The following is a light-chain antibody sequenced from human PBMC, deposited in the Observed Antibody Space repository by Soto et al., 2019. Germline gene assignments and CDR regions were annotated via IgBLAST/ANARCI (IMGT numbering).Light chain of an antibody. CDR2: GAS. Sequence: DIQMTQSPSSLSASVGDRVTITCRASQGVGTLLTGYQQKPEKPPKSLIYGASNLQRGVPSRFSGSGSGTDFTLTISSLQPEDFATYYCQQYSGYPTFGGGTKVEIK. CDR3: QQYSGYPT. CDR1: QGVGTL. J-gene: IGKJ4*01. V-gene: IGKV1D-16*01.